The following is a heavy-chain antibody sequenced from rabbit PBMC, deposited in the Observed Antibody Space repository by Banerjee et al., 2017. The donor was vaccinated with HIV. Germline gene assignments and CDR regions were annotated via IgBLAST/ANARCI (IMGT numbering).Heavy chain of an antibody. CDR1: GFSFSSNA. D-gene: IGHD1-1*01. J-gene: IGHJ4*01. V-gene: IGHV1S40*01. CDR2: IYNGDGST. CDR3: ARKDTIINWGL. Sequence: QSLEESGGDLVKPGASLTLTCTASGFSFSSNAMCWVRQAPGKGLEWIACIYNGDGSTYYASWAKGRFTISKTSSTTVTLQMTSLTAADTATYFCARKDTIINWGLWGPGTLVTVS.